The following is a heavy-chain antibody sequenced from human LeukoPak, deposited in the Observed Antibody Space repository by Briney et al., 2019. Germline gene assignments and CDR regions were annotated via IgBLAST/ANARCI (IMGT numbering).Heavy chain of an antibody. Sequence: TGGSLRLSCAASGFTFSDYYMSWIRQAPGKGLEWVSYISSSGSTIYYADSVKGRFTISRGNAKNSLYLQMNSLRAEDTAVYYCARDSSGYLPFDYWGQGTLVTVSS. CDR2: ISSSGSTI. D-gene: IGHD3-22*01. CDR1: GFTFSDYY. V-gene: IGHV3-11*01. J-gene: IGHJ4*02. CDR3: ARDSSGYLPFDY.